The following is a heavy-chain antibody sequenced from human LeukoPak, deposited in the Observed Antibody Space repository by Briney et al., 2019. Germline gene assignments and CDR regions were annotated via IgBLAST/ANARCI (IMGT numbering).Heavy chain of an antibody. CDR3: ARDRRASGPSDY. D-gene: IGHD3-10*01. CDR1: GFTFSSYS. CDR2: ISSSSSYI. Sequence: PGWSLRLSCAASGFTFSSYSMNWVRQAPGKGLEWVSSISSSSSYIYYADSVKGRFTISRDNAKNSLYLQMHSLRAEDTAVYYCARDRRASGPSDYWGQGTLVTVSS. V-gene: IGHV3-21*01. J-gene: IGHJ4*02.